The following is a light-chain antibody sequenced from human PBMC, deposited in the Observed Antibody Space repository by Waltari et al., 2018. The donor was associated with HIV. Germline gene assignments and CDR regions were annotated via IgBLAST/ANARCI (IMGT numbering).Light chain of an antibody. CDR3: QVWDSNTDHVL. J-gene: IGLJ2*01. CDR1: NIGTKS. CDR2: YDS. Sequence: SYVLAQPPPVSVAPAKTARIACGGNNIGTKSVHWYQQRPGQAPVLVTYYDSARPAGTRERVRGSSSGNTATVTMSRVGAGDEADYYCQVWDSNTDHVLFGGGTKLTVL. V-gene: IGLV3-21*04.